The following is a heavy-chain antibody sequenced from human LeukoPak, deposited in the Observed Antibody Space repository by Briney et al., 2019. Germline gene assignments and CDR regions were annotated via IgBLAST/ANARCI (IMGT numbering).Heavy chain of an antibody. V-gene: IGHV4-38-2*01. CDR3: ARLSNYDSGSYYTGGFYYMDV. J-gene: IGHJ6*03. D-gene: IGHD3-10*01. Sequence: SETLSPTCGVSGYSITSGHYWGWIRQSPVKGLEWIGSISHSGSAYFNPSLKSRVDIFLEMSKNQFSLELTSVTTADTAIYYCARLSNYDSGSYYTGGFYYMDVWGKGTTVTVSS. CDR1: GYSITSGHY. CDR2: ISHSGSA.